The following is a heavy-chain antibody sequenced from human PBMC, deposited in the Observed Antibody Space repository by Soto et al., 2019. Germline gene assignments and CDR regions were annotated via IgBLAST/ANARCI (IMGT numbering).Heavy chain of an antibody. D-gene: IGHD3-10*01. CDR3: AKDSHSPWNVVRGWFDP. Sequence: QVQLLESGPGLVKPSETLSLTCTVSGGSVSGDSYYWSWIRQPPGRGLEWIGYIYYSGSTKYNPSLKSRVTISVDTSKNQFSLKLTSVSAADTAVYYCAKDSHSPWNVVRGWFDPWGQGTLVTVSS. CDR1: GGSVSGDSYY. CDR2: IYYSGST. V-gene: IGHV4-61*01. J-gene: IGHJ5*02.